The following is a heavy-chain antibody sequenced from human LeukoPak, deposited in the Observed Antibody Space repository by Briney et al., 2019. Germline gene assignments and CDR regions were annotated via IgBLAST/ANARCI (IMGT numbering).Heavy chain of an antibody. V-gene: IGHV3-9*01. Sequence: SLRLSCAASGFTFDDYAMHWVRQAPGKGLEWVSGISWNSGSIGYADSVKGRFTISRDNAKKSLYLQMNSLRAEDTALYYCARDRYYRHNFDYWGQGTLVTVSS. CDR3: ARDRYYRHNFDY. D-gene: IGHD3-22*01. J-gene: IGHJ4*02. CDR2: ISWNSGSI. CDR1: GFTFDDYA.